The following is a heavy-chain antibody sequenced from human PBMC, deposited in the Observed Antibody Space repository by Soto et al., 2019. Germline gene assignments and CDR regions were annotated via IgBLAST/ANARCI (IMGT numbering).Heavy chain of an antibody. D-gene: IGHD3-3*01. CDR2: ISAYNGNT. CDR3: ARVDQYYDFWSGYSS. CDR1: GYTFTSYG. J-gene: IGHJ5*02. Sequence: VASVKVSCKASGYTFTSYGISWVRQAPGQGLEWMGWISAYNGNTNYAQKLQGRVTMTTDTSTSTAYMELRSLRSDDTAVYYCARVDQYYDFWSGYSSWGQGTLVTVSS. V-gene: IGHV1-18*01.